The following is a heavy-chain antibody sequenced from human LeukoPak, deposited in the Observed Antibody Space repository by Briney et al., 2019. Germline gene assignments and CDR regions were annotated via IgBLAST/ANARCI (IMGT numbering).Heavy chain of an antibody. J-gene: IGHJ3*02. CDR3: GAGRQFVGAFDI. V-gene: IGHV3-48*03. CDR2: ISSGGII. CDR1: GLTFSSYE. D-gene: IGHD3-10*01. Sequence: GGSLRLSCAASGLTFSSYELYWVRQAPGKGLEWVSYISSGGIIKYADSVKGQFTISRDDAKKSLYLQMNSLRAEDTAIYYCGAGRQFVGAFDIWGQGTLVTVSS.